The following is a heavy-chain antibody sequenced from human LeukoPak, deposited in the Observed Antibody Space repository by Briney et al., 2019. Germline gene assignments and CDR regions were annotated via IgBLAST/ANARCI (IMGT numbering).Heavy chain of an antibody. CDR1: GDSTSSSSCY. Sequence: SETLSLTCKVLGDSTSSSSCYSGWIRHPPRNGLEWIGNISYTGQTSYTPSLQSRVSISVDTSKNQCSLKLSSVPAADTAVYYCVTEVVVGFDPWGQGILVTVSS. J-gene: IGHJ5*02. D-gene: IGHD2-15*01. CDR2: ISYTGQT. V-gene: IGHV4-39*02. CDR3: VTEVVVGFDP.